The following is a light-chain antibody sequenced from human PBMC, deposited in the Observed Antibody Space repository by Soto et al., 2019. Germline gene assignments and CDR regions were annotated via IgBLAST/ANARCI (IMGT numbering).Light chain of an antibody. Sequence: DIQMTQSPSILSASVGDRVTITCRASQSISDFLNWYQQKPGKAPKLLIYAASTLQSGVPSRFSGSGSGTDFTLTISSLEPEDFATYYCQQTYSTPPTFGQGTKVDIK. CDR1: QSISDF. CDR2: AAS. V-gene: IGKV1-39*01. J-gene: IGKJ1*01. CDR3: QQTYSTPPT.